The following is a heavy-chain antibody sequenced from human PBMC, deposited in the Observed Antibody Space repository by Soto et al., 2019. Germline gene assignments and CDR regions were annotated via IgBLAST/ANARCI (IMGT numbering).Heavy chain of an antibody. CDR3: ARDKITGLFDY. Sequence: QVQLQQWGAGLLKPSETLSLTCAVYGGFFSGYYWTWIRQPPGTGLEWIGKINHSGSTNYNPSLKSRVTISVETSKNQFSLKLTSVTAADTAVYYCARDKITGLFDYWGQGTLVTVSS. D-gene: IGHD2-8*02. J-gene: IGHJ4*02. CDR2: INHSGST. V-gene: IGHV4-34*01. CDR1: GGFFSGYY.